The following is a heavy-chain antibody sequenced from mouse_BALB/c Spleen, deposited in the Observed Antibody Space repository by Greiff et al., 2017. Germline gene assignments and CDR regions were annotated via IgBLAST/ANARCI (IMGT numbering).Heavy chain of an antibody. CDR3: ARGRKDYGYAMDY. D-gene: IGHD1-1*01. J-gene: IGHJ4*01. Sequence: EVKLMESGGGLVKPGGSLKLSCAASGFTFSSYAMSWVRQTPEKRLEWVASISSGGSTYYPDSVKGRFTISRDNARNILYLQMSSLRSEDTAMYYCARGRKDYGYAMDYGGQGTSVTVSS. V-gene: IGHV5-6-5*01. CDR2: ISSGGST. CDR1: GFTFSSYA.